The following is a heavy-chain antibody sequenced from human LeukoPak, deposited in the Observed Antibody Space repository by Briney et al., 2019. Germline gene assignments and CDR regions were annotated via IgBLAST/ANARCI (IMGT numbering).Heavy chain of an antibody. D-gene: IGHD3-3*01. V-gene: IGHV1-18*01. CDR2: ISAYNGNT. J-gene: IGHJ4*02. CDR1: GYTFTSYG. CDR3: AREGRSDFWSGYVVDY. Sequence: GASVKVSCKASGYTFTSYGISWVRQAPGQGLEWMGWISAYNGNTNYAQKPQGRVTMTTDTSTSTAYMELRSLRSDDTAVYYCAREGRSDFWSGYVVDYWGQGTLVTVSS.